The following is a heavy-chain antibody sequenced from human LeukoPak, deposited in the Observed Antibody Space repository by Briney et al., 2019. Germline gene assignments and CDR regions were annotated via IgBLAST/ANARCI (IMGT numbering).Heavy chain of an antibody. J-gene: IGHJ3*02. CDR2: MNPNRGKT. Sequence: ASVKVSCKASGYTFTSYDINWVRQATGQGLEWMGWMNPNRGKTGYAQKFQGRVTMTRNTSISTAYMELSSLRSEDTAVYYCARVSAFGGVIVLVRDAFDIWGQGTMVTVSS. CDR1: GYTFTSYD. V-gene: IGHV1-8*01. CDR3: ARVSAFGGVIVLVRDAFDI. D-gene: IGHD3-16*02.